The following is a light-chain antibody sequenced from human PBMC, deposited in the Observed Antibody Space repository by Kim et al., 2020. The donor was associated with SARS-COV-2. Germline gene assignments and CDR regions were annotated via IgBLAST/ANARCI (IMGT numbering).Light chain of an antibody. CDR3: QQYHTYPWT. V-gene: IGKV1-5*03. CDR1: QNIDSW. CDR2: KAS. Sequence: DIQMTQSPSTLSASVGDRVTITCRASQNIDSWLAWHQQTPGKAPKVLIYKASNLESGVPSRFSGSGSGTDFTLTINSLQPDDFATYYCQQYHTYPWTFGQGTKVDIK. J-gene: IGKJ1*01.